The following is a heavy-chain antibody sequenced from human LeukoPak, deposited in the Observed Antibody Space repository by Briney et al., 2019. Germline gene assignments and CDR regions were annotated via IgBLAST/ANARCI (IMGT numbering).Heavy chain of an antibody. Sequence: GASVKVSCKASGYTFTSYGISWVRQAPGQGLEWMGWISAYNGNTNYAQKLQGRVTMTTDTSTSTAYMELRSLRSDDTAVYYCARDGALRRYCSGGSCYYYYYMDVWGKGTTVTVSS. V-gene: IGHV1-18*01. CDR2: ISAYNGNT. J-gene: IGHJ6*03. D-gene: IGHD2-15*01. CDR1: GYTFTSYG. CDR3: ARDGALRRYCSGGSCYYYYYMDV.